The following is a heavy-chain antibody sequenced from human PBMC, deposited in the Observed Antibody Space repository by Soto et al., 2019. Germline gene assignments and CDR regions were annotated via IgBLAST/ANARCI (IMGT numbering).Heavy chain of an antibody. CDR2: IIPIFGTA. CDR3: AGDIVVVPAARHRNYYYYGMDV. D-gene: IGHD2-2*01. CDR1: GGTFSSYA. V-gene: IGHV1-69*13. J-gene: IGHJ6*02. Sequence: SVKVSCKASGGTFSSYAISWVRQAPGQGLELMGGIIPIFGTANYAQKFQGRVTITADESTSTAYMELSSLRSEDTAVYYCAGDIVVVPAARHRNYYYYGMDVWGQGTTVTVSS.